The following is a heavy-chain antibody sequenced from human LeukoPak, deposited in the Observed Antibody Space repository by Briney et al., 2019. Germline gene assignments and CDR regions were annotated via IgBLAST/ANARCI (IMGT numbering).Heavy chain of an antibody. V-gene: IGHV4-31*03. CDR2: IYYSGST. Sequence: SQTLSLTCTVSGGSISSGGYYWSWIRQHPGKGLEWIGYIYYSGSTYYNPSLKSRVTISVDTSKNQFSLKLSSVTAADTAVYYCARGEPWYCSSTSCYTGIDYWGQGTLVTVSS. J-gene: IGHJ4*02. CDR1: GGSISSGGYY. CDR3: ARGEPWYCSSTSCYTGIDY. D-gene: IGHD2-2*02.